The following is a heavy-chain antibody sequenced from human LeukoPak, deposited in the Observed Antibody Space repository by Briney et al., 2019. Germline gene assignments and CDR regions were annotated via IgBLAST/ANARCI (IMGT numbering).Heavy chain of an antibody. V-gene: IGHV4-61*02. CDR1: GGSISSGTYY. D-gene: IGHD3-22*01. J-gene: IGHJ4*02. CDR3: ATGSSGLYYFDY. CDR2: IYTSGST. Sequence: SETLSLTCSVSGGSISSGTYYWSWIRQPAGKGLEWIGRIYTSGSTKYNPSLKSRVTISVDTSKNQFSLRLSSVTAADTAVYYCATGSSGLYYFDYWGQGTLVTVSS.